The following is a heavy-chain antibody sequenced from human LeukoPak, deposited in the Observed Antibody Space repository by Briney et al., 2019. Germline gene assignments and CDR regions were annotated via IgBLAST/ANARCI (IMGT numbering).Heavy chain of an antibody. J-gene: IGHJ5*02. CDR1: GGSISSGDYY. CDR2: IYYSGST. CDR3: AREGRSIGERWWFDP. V-gene: IGHV4-30-4*01. Sequence: KPSETLSLTCTVSGGSISSGDYYWSWIRQPPGKDLEWIGYIYYSGSTYYNPSLKSRVTISVDTSKNQFSLKLSSVTAADTAVYYCAREGRSIGERWWFDPWGQGTLVTVSS. D-gene: IGHD5-24*01.